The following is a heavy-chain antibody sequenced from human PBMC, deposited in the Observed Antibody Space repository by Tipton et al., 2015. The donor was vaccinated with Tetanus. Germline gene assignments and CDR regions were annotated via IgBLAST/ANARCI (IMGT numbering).Heavy chain of an antibody. CDR1: GASISGYY. J-gene: IGHJ2*01. CDR3: ARGGPESRWYFDL. CDR2: IYSSGSF. Sequence: TLSLTCTVSGASISGYYWSWIRQTPGKGLEWIGYIYSSGSFNYNPSLRSRVTLSVDTSQKQFSLNLRSMTTADTAVYYCARGGPESRWYFDLWGGGALVTVSS. V-gene: IGHV4-59*01.